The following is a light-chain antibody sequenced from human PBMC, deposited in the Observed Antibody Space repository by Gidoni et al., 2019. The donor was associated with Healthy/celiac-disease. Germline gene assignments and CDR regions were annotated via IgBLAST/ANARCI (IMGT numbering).Light chain of an antibody. CDR2: GAS. Sequence: EIVITQSPATLSVSPGERATLSCRASQSVSSNLAWYQQKPGQAPRLLIYGASTRATGIPARFSGSGSGTECTLTISSLQSEDFAVYYCQQYNNWTPLTFGGGTKVEIK. CDR1: QSVSSN. V-gene: IGKV3D-15*01. J-gene: IGKJ4*01. CDR3: QQYNNWTPLT.